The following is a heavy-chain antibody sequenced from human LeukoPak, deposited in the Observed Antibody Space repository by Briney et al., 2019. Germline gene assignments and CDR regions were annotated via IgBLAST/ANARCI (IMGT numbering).Heavy chain of an antibody. Sequence: GASVKVSCKASGYTSTGYYMHWVRQAPGQGLEWMGLINPNSGGTNYAQKFQGRVTMTRDTSISTAYMELSRLRSDDTAVYYCARGTGSYYYYYMDVWGKGTTVTVSS. CDR1: GYTSTGYY. CDR3: ARGTGSYYYYYMDV. V-gene: IGHV1-2*06. J-gene: IGHJ6*03. D-gene: IGHD3-10*01. CDR2: INPNSGGT.